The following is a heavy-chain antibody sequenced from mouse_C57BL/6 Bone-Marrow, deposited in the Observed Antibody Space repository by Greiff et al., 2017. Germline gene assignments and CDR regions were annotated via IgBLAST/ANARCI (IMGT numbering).Heavy chain of an antibody. D-gene: IGHD2-4*01. CDR1: GYTFTSYW. Sequence: VQLQQSGTVLARPGASVKMSCKTSGYTFTSYWMHWVKQRPGQGLEWIGAIYPGNSDTSYNQKFKGKAKLTAVTSASTAYMELSSLTNEDSAVYYCTCYDYDVGARFAYWGQGTLVTVSA. J-gene: IGHJ3*01. CDR2: IYPGNSDT. CDR3: TCYDYDVGARFAY. V-gene: IGHV1-5*01.